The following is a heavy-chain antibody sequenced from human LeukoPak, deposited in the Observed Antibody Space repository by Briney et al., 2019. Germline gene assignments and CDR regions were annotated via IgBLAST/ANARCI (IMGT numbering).Heavy chain of an antibody. CDR1: GFTFSSYW. CDR2: IKQDGSEK. CDR3: AKGSRSGSYYMDV. D-gene: IGHD6-19*01. J-gene: IGHJ6*03. V-gene: IGHV3-7*01. Sequence: RSGGSLRLSCAASGFTFSSYWMSWVRQAPGKGLEWVANIKQDGSEKYYVDSVKGRFTISRDNAKNSLYLQMNSLRAEDTAVYYCAKGSRSGSYYMDVWGKGTTVTVSS.